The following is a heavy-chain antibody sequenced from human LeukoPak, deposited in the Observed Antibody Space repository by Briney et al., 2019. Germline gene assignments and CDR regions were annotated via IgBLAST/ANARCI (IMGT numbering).Heavy chain of an antibody. J-gene: IGHJ4*02. CDR3: AKGRSGVVVAALNY. D-gene: IGHD2-15*01. V-gene: IGHV3-23*01. CDR2: ISGSGDST. CDR1: GFTFSRYW. Sequence: GGSLRLSCAASGFTFSRYWMSWVRQAPGKGLEWVSTISGSGDSTYYADSVKGRFTISRDNSKNTLYLQMNSLRADDTAVYYCAKGRSGVVVAALNYWGQGTPVTVSS.